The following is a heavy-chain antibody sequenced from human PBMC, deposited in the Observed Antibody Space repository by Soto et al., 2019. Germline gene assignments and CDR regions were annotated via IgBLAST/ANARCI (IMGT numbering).Heavy chain of an antibody. V-gene: IGHV4-31*03. J-gene: IGHJ6*02. CDR1: GGPISSGGNY. D-gene: IGHD6-13*01. Sequence: QVQLQESGPGLVKPSQTLSLTCSVSGGPISSGGNYWNWIRQHPGKGLEWIGYIYYSGSTYYDPSLKSRVTLSVDTSKNQSSLKLSSVTAADTAVYYCARDPSIADFYGMDVWGQGTTVTVSS. CDR3: ARDPSIADFYGMDV. CDR2: IYYSGST.